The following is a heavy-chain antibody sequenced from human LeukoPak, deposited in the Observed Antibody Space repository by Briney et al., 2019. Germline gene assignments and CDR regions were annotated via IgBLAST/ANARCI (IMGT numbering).Heavy chain of an antibody. CDR2: TYYRSKWYS. D-gene: IGHD3-10*01. J-gene: IGHJ6*02. CDR3: IRDRHGNYGMDV. CDR1: GDSVSSNSAA. V-gene: IGHV6-1*01. Sequence: SQTLSLTCAISGDSVSSNSAAWNWIRQSPSRGLEWLGRTYYRSKWYSDYAVSVRSRITINPDTSKNQFSLQLNSVTPEDTALYYCIRDRHGNYGMDVWGQGTTVTVSS.